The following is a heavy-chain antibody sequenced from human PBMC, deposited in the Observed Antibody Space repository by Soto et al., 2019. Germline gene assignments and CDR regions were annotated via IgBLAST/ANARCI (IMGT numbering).Heavy chain of an antibody. V-gene: IGHV3-48*01. CDR2: IGTGTRTR. Sequence: EVQLVESGGGLVQPGGSLRLSCAASGFVLSSYRMSWVRQAPGKGLEWVSYIGTGTRTRYYADSVKGRFTISRDNGKNSLFRKMNSLSAEDTALYYCARSYSYGFGYWGQGTLVTVSS. CDR3: ARSYSYGFGY. D-gene: IGHD5-18*01. CDR1: GFVLSSYR. J-gene: IGHJ4*02.